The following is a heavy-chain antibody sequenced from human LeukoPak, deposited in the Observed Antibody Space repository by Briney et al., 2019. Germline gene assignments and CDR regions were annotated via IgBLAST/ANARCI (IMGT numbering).Heavy chain of an antibody. CDR2: INWNGGST. J-gene: IGHJ4*02. V-gene: IGHV3-20*01. Sequence: GGSLRLSCAASGFTFDDYGMSWVRQAPGKGLEWVSGINWNGGSTGYADSVKGRFTISRDNAKNSLYLQMNSLRAEDTALYHCARRDSSSWYVGSFGYWGQGTLVTVSS. CDR3: ARRDSSSWYVGSFGY. D-gene: IGHD6-13*01. CDR1: GFTFDDYG.